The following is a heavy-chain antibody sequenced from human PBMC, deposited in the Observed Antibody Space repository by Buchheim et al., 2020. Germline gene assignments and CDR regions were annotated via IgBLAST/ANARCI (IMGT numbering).Heavy chain of an antibody. Sequence: QVQLVESGGGVVQPGTSLRLSCRVSGFSFSDYGMHWIRQAPGKGLEWLAVIWFDGSKTYYAESVKGRFIISRDISKKTLYLQMNSLRAEDTAVYYCARASLGVLPDDYWGQGTL. V-gene: IGHV3-33*01. CDR1: GFSFSDYG. D-gene: IGHD3-3*02. J-gene: IGHJ4*02. CDR3: ARASLGVLPDDY. CDR2: IWFDGSKT.